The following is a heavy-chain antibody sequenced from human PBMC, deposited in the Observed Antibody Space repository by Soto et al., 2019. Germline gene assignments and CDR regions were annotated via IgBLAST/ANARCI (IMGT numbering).Heavy chain of an antibody. J-gene: IGHJ4*02. Sequence: QVQLVESGGGVVQPGRSLRLSCAASGFTFSSYAMHWVRQAPGKGLEWVAVISYDGSNKYYADSVKGRFTISRDNSKNKLYLQMHSLRAEDTAVYDCARDRVVVAATPIYWGQGTLVTVSS. D-gene: IGHD2-15*01. CDR3: ARDRVVVAATPIY. V-gene: IGHV3-30-3*01. CDR1: GFTFSSYA. CDR2: ISYDGSNK.